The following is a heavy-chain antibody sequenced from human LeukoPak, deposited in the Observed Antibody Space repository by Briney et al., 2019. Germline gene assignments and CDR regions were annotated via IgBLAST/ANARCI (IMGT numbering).Heavy chain of an antibody. CDR3: ARRTRTGKTGYFDY. V-gene: IGHV4-39*01. Sequence: SETLSLTCTVSGGSISSSSYYWGWIRQPPGKGLAWIGSIYYSGSTYYNPSLKSRVTISVDTSKNQFSLKLSSVTAADTAVYYCARRTRTGKTGYFDYWGQGTLVTVSS. J-gene: IGHJ4*02. CDR2: IYYSGST. CDR1: GGSISSSSYY. D-gene: IGHD7-27*01.